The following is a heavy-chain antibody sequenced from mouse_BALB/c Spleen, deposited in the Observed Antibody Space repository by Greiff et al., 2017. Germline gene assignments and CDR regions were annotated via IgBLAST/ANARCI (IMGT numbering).Heavy chain of an antibody. CDR2: ISSGGST. J-gene: IGHJ2*01. CDR1: GFTFSSYA. CDR3: ARGDSFYFDY. V-gene: IGHV5-6-5*01. Sequence: VMLVESGGGLVKPGGSLKLSCAASGFTFSSYAMSWVRQTPEKRLEWVASISSGGSTYYPDSVKGRFTISRDNARNILYLQMSSLRSEDTAMYYCARGDSFYFDYWGQGTTLTVSS.